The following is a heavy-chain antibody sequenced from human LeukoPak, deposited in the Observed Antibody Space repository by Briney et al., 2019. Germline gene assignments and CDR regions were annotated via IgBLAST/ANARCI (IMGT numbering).Heavy chain of an antibody. CDR2: ISWNSGSI. CDR1: GFTFDDYA. V-gene: IGHV3-9*01. D-gene: IGHD1-26*01. CDR3: AKVHSGSYPDFDY. Sequence: PGGSLRLSCAASGFTFDDYAMHWVRQAPGKGLEWVSGISWNSGSIGYADSVKGRFTISRDNAKNTLYLQMNSLKAEDTAVYYCAKVHSGSYPDFDYWGQGTLVTVSS. J-gene: IGHJ4*02.